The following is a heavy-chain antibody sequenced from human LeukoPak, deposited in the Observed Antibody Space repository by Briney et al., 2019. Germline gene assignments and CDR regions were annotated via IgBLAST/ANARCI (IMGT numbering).Heavy chain of an antibody. CDR1: GGSISSYY. Sequence: SETLSFTCSVPGGSISSYYWSLIGQPAGKGLQWIGRIYTSGSTNYNPSLKSRVTMSVDTSKNQFSLKLSSVTAADTAVYYCARVSSSSSRSYYYYYYMDVWGKGTTVTVSS. J-gene: IGHJ6*03. D-gene: IGHD6-6*01. CDR3: ARVSSSSSRSYYYYYYMDV. V-gene: IGHV4-4*07. CDR2: IYTSGST.